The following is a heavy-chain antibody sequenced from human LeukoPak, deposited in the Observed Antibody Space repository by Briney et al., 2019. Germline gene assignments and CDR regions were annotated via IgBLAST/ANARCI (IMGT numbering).Heavy chain of an antibody. Sequence: SETLSLTCSVSGGSISSYYWGWIRQPAGKGLEWIGRIYTSGSTNYNPSLKSRVTMSVDTSKNQFSLKLSSVTAADTAVYYCARTESSGWYGYFDYWGQGTLVTVSS. CDR3: ARTESSGWYGYFDY. D-gene: IGHD6-19*01. J-gene: IGHJ4*02. CDR2: IYTSGST. V-gene: IGHV4-4*07. CDR1: GGSISSYY.